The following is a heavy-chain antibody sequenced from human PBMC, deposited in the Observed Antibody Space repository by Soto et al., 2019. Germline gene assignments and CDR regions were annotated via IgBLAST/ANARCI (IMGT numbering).Heavy chain of an antibody. CDR3: ARGLISGSHYSGGLYYFDS. Sequence: SETLSLTCALYGRSFSDYIWTWIRQTPGEGLQWIGQINHSGSANYNPSLKSRVTISVHTSSSQFSLELSSVTAADTAVYYCARGLISGSHYSGGLYYFDSWGQGTQVTVS. CDR2: INHSGSA. V-gene: IGHV4-34*01. D-gene: IGHD1-26*01. CDR1: GRSFSDYI. J-gene: IGHJ4*02.